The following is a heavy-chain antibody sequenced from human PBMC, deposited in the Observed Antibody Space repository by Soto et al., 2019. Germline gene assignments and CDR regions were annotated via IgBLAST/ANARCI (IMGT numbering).Heavy chain of an antibody. V-gene: IGHV4-39*01. D-gene: IGHD5-12*01. CDR1: GGSISSSSYY. CDR2: IYYSGST. CDR3: ARLNDGYSGYDSNYYYYYMDV. J-gene: IGHJ6*03. Sequence: SETLSLTCTVSGGSISSSSYYWGWIRQPPGKGLEWIGSIYYSGSTYYNPSLKSRVTISVDTSKNQFSLKLSSVTAADTAVYYCARLNDGYSGYDSNYYYYYMDVWGKGTTVTVSS.